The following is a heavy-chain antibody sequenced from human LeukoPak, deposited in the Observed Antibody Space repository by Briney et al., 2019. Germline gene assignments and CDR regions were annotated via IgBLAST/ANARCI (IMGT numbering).Heavy chain of an antibody. J-gene: IGHJ4*02. D-gene: IGHD1-26*01. Sequence: SETLSLTCTVSGGSISSYYRSWIRQPPGKGLEWIGYSYNSGSPNYNPSLKSRVTISVDTSKNQFSLKVSSVTAADTAVYYCARHGGSYSFDYWGQGTLVTVSS. CDR2: SYNSGSP. V-gene: IGHV4-59*08. CDR1: GGSISSYY. CDR3: ARHGGSYSFDY.